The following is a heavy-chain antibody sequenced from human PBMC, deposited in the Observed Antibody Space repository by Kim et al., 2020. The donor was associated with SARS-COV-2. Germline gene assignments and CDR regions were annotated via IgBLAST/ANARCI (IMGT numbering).Heavy chain of an antibody. V-gene: IGHV4-34*01. D-gene: IGHD6-19*01. J-gene: IGHJ6*03. CDR3: ARGKRQWLVRGPYYYYMDV. CDR2: INHSGST. Sequence: SETLSLTCAVYGGSFSAYYWSWIRQPPGKGLEWIGEINHSGSTNYNPSLKSRVTISVDTSKNQFSLKLSSVTAADTAVYYCARGKRQWLVRGPYYYYMDVCGKGTTVTVSS. CDR1: GGSFSAYY.